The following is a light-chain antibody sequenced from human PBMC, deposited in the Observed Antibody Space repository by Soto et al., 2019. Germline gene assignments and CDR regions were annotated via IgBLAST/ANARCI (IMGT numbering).Light chain of an antibody. J-gene: IGLJ1*01. Sequence: QSVLTQPPSASGSPGQSVTISCTGTSSDVGGYNYVSWYQQHPGKAPKLMIYEVSKRPSGVSDRFSGSKSGNTASLTVSGLQAEDEADYYCSSYAGSNNYVFGTGTQLTVL. CDR1: SSDVGGYNY. CDR3: SSYAGSNNYV. CDR2: EVS. V-gene: IGLV2-8*01.